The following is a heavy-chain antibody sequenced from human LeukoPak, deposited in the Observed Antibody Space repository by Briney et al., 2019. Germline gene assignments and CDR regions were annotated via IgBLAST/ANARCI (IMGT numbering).Heavy chain of an antibody. J-gene: IGHJ1*01. CDR1: GFTFSNYA. Sequence: GGSLRLSCAASGFTFSNYAMSWVRQAPGKGLEWVSAIGGSSDFTYYAEYVKGRFTISRGNSKKTLYLQMNSLRAEDTAVYYCARGDYYDSSGYSQYFQHWGQGTLVTVSS. CDR2: IGGSSDFT. D-gene: IGHD3-22*01. V-gene: IGHV3-23*01. CDR3: ARGDYYDSSGYSQYFQH.